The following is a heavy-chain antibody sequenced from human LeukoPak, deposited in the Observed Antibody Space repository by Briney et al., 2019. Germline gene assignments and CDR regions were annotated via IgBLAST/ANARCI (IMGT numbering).Heavy chain of an antibody. J-gene: IGHJ5*02. CDR3: ARDQPAAESVRFDP. CDR1: GFTFSSYS. Sequence: AGGSLRLSCAASGFTFSSYSMNWVRQAPGKGLEWVSSISSSSSSYIYYADSVKGRFTISRDNAKNSLYLQMNSLRAEDTAVYYCARDQPAAESVRFDPWGQGTLVTVSS. V-gene: IGHV3-21*01. D-gene: IGHD6-25*01. CDR2: ISSSSSSYI.